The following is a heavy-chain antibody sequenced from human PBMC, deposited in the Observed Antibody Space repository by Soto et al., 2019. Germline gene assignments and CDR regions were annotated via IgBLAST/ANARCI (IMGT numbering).Heavy chain of an antibody. CDR3: ARVPDY. Sequence: PSDTLSLTCNVSGSPISIYYWGWFRQPPGQGLEWVGYIYYAGTTSYNPSLRSRVAISVDASKSQFSLKLSSVTAADTAVYYCARVPDYWGQGILVTVSS. V-gene: IGHV4-59*12. CDR1: GSPISIYY. J-gene: IGHJ4*02. D-gene: IGHD2-2*01. CDR2: IYYAGTT.